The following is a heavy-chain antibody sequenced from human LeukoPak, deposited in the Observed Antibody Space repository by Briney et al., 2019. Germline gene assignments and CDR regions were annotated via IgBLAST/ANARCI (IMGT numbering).Heavy chain of an antibody. D-gene: IGHD2-2*01. J-gene: IGHJ4*02. CDR2: ISSSGSTI. Sequence: GGSLRLSCAASGFTFSDYYMSWIRQAPGKGLEWVSYISSSGSTIYYADSVKGRFTISRDNAKNSLYLQMNSLRAEDTAVYYCARVPFQYCSSTSCPYYFDYWGQGTLVTVSS. CDR1: GFTFSDYY. CDR3: ARVPFQYCSSTSCPYYFDY. V-gene: IGHV3-11*04.